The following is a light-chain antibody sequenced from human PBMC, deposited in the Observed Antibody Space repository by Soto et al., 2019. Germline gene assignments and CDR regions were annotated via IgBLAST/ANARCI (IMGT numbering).Light chain of an antibody. CDR2: LGS. CDR3: MQALQTQFT. Sequence: DSVMTQSPLSLPVTPGEPASISCRSSQSLLHSNGYNYLDWYLQKPGQSPQLLIYLGSNRASGVPDRFSGSGSGTDFTLKISRVEAEDVGVYYCMQALQTQFTFGPGTKVDIK. J-gene: IGKJ3*01. V-gene: IGKV2-28*01. CDR1: QSLLHSNGYNY.